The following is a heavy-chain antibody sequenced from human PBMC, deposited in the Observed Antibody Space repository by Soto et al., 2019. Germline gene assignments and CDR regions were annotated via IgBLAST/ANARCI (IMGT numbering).Heavy chain of an antibody. V-gene: IGHV3-7*04. D-gene: IGHD6-6*01. CDR3: AGAYVARLDY. Sequence: GGSLRLSCAASGFTFSSYRMTWVRQAPGKGLEWVANINQDGSEKYYVGSVKGRFTISRDNAKNSLYLQMNSLRAEDTAVYYSAGAYVARLDYWGQGTLVTVSS. CDR1: GFTFSSYR. CDR2: INQDGSEK. J-gene: IGHJ4*02.